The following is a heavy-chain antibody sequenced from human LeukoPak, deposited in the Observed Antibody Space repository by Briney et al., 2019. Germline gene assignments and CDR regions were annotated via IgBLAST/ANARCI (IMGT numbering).Heavy chain of an antibody. CDR2: INWNGGST. Sequence: GGSLRLSCAASGFTFDDYGMSWVRQAPGKGLEWVSGINWNGGSTGYADPVKGRFTISRDNAKNSLYLQMNSLRAEDTALYYCARAPYSSSWGDGFDPWGQGTLVTVSS. V-gene: IGHV3-20*04. CDR1: GFTFDDYG. J-gene: IGHJ5*02. D-gene: IGHD6-13*01. CDR3: ARAPYSSSWGDGFDP.